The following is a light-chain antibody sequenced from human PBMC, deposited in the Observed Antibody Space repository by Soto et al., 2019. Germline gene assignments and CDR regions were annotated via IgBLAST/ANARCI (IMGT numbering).Light chain of an antibody. CDR1: QSVRSNY. V-gene: IGKV3-20*01. Sequence: EIVLTQSPGTLSLSSGERATLSCRASQSVRSNYLAWYQQKPGQAPRLLIYGASSRATGIPDRFGGSGSGTDFTLTISRLEPEDFAVYYCQQYASLPLTFGGGTKVDIK. CDR3: QQYASLPLT. CDR2: GAS. J-gene: IGKJ4*01.